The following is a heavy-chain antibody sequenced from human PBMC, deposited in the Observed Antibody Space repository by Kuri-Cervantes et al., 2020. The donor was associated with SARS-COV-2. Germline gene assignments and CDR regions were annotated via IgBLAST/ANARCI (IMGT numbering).Heavy chain of an antibody. D-gene: IGHD1-26*01. Sequence: GESLKISCAASGFTFSDYYMRWVRQAPGKGLEWVSYIGCSGSTKYYEDSVKGRFTISRDNAKNSLYLQMNILRADDTAVYYCARDRRRRDGGSFDIWGQGTMVTVSS. CDR1: GFTFSDYY. V-gene: IGHV3-11*04. CDR3: ARDRRRRDGGSFDI. CDR2: IGCSGSTK. J-gene: IGHJ3*02.